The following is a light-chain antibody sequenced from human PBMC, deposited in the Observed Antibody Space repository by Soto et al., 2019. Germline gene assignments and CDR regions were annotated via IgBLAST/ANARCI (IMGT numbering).Light chain of an antibody. Sequence: EIVLTQSPGTLSLSPGERVTLSCRASQSVSSNYLAWYQQKPGQAPRLLIYSASSRATGIPDRFSGSGSGIDFTLTINRLEPEDFAVYYCQKYGGSPRVTFGGGTKVEIK. CDR1: QSVSSNY. CDR3: QKYGGSPRVT. CDR2: SAS. J-gene: IGKJ4*01. V-gene: IGKV3-20*01.